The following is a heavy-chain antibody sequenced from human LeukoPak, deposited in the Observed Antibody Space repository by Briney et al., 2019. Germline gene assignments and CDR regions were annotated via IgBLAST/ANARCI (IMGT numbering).Heavy chain of an antibody. J-gene: IGHJ4*02. CDR2: MNPNSGNT. CDR3: ARDLDVVVPAASGFDY. V-gene: IGHV1-8*01. Sequence: ASVKVSCKASGYTFTSYDINWVRQATGQGLEWMGWMNPNSGNTGYAQKFQGRVTITRDTSASTAYMELSSLRSEDTAVYYCARDLDVVVPAASGFDYWGQGTLVTVSS. D-gene: IGHD2-2*01. CDR1: GYTFTSYD.